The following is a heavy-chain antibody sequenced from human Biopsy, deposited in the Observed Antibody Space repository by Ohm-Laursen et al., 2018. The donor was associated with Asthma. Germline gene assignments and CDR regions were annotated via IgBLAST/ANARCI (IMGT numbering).Heavy chain of an antibody. J-gene: IGHJ4*02. D-gene: IGHD4-17*01. CDR3: ASDFPKDYVRYNFQF. Sequence: SVKVSCTISGYSLTDLSMHWVRQAPGQGLEWMGGHDHEEGGTVNARRFQGRVTMTEDTSTDTAYMELSSLSSDDTAVYYCASDFPKDYVRYNFQFWGQGTLVTVPS. CDR1: GYSLTDLS. CDR2: HDHEEGGT. V-gene: IGHV1-24*01.